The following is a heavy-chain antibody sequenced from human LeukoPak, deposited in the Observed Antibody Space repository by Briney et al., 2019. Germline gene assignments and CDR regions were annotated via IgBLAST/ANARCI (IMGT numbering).Heavy chain of an antibody. Sequence: PGGSLRLSCAASGFTFSSYAMYWVRQAPGKGLEYVSAISTNGGSTYYANSVKGRFTISRDNSKNTLYLQMGRLRAEDMGVYYCAGGSSWYRGIDYWGQGTLVTVSS. V-gene: IGHV3-64*01. J-gene: IGHJ4*02. D-gene: IGHD6-13*01. CDR2: ISTNGGST. CDR3: AGGSSWYRGIDY. CDR1: GFTFSSYA.